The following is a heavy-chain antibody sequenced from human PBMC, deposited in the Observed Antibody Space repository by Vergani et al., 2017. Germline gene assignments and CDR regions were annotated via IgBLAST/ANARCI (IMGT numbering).Heavy chain of an antibody. CDR1: GYTFTDHY. J-gene: IGHJ2*01. CDR2: VDPEDGET. D-gene: IGHD2-21*02. V-gene: IGHV1-69-2*01. Sequence: EVQLVQSGAEVKKPGATMKISCKVSGYTFTDHYMHWVKQAPGKGLGWMGLVDPEDGETIYAEKFKGRVTIAADTSTDTAHLELSSLRSEDTAVYYCARDCPGGGGDCSAGWYFDLWGRGTLVTVSS. CDR3: ARDCPGGGGDCSAGWYFDL.